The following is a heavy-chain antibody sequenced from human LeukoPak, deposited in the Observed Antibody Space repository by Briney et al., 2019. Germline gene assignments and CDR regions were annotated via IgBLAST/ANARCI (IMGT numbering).Heavy chain of an antibody. CDR3: ARRVGSGWPVQH. J-gene: IGHJ1*01. V-gene: IGHV1-8*01. CDR1: GYTFSSYD. D-gene: IGHD6-19*01. Sequence: ASVKVSCKASGYTFSSYDINWVREAAGQGLEWMGWMNPNSGNTGYAQKFQGRLNMTRNTSISTAYMELSSLRSEDTAVYYCARRVGSGWPVQHWGQGTLVTVSS. CDR2: MNPNSGNT.